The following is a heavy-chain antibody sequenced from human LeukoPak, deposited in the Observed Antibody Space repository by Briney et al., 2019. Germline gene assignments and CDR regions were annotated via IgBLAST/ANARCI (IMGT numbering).Heavy chain of an antibody. CDR2: IYYSGST. J-gene: IGHJ5*02. CDR1: GGSISSYY. D-gene: IGHD2-15*01. V-gene: IGHV4-59*01. Sequence: SETLSLTCTVSGGSISSYYWSWIRQPPGKGLEWIGYIYYSGSTNYNPSLKSRVTISVDTSKNQFSLKLSSVTAADTAVYYCARTAWSGLNWFDPWGQGTLVTVSS. CDR3: ARTAWSGLNWFDP.